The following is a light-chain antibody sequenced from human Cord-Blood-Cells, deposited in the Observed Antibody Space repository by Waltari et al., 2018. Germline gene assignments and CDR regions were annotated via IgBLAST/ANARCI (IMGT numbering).Light chain of an antibody. CDR1: SSDVGGYNY. V-gene: IGLV2-14*01. CDR3: SSYTSSSTLFYV. CDR2: EVS. Sequence: QSALTQPASVSGSPGQSITISCTGTSSDVGGYNYVSRYQQHPGKAPKLMIYEVSNRPSGVSNRFSGSKSGNTASLTISGLQAEDEADYYCSSYTSSSTLFYVFGTGTKVTFL. J-gene: IGLJ1*01.